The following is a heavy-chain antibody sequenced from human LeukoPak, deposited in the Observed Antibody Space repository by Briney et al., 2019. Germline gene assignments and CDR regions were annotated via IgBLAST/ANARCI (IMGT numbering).Heavy chain of an antibody. V-gene: IGHV4-59*01. CDR2: IHYNGNT. CDR3: ARGVDSGYPDY. J-gene: IGHJ4*02. Sequence: SETLSLTCSVSGDSISSYYWTWIRQTPGKGLQWIAYIHYNGNTKTNPSLKSRVTISLDTSKNQFSLKLTSLTAADTAVYYCARGVDSGYPDYWGKGTLVTVSS. D-gene: IGHD3-22*01. CDR1: GDSISSYY.